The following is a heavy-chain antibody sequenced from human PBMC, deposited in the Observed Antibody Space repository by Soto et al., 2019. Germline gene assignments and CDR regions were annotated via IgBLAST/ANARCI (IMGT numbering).Heavy chain of an antibody. V-gene: IGHV1-18*01. CDR1: GNTFNNHA. CDR3: AGGPNTSRFDY. J-gene: IGHJ4*02. D-gene: IGHD2-2*01. Sequence: ASVKVSCKASGNTFNNHAVSWLRQAPGQGLEWMGWISTYSGTRNYARKFQDRVTMSSDTSTSTVYMELRSLTSNDTAIYYCAGGPNTSRFDYWGQGNPVTISS. CDR2: ISTYSGTR.